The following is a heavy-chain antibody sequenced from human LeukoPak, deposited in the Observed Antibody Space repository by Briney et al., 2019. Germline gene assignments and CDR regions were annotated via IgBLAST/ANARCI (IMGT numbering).Heavy chain of an antibody. J-gene: IGHJ4*02. Sequence: GGSLRLSCAASGFTVSSNYMSWVRQAPGKGLEWVSVIYGGGSTYYADSVKGRFTISRHNSKNTLHLQMNCLRAEDTAVFYCARARLRRLRRFDYWGKGTLVTVSS. CDR1: GFTVSSNY. CDR2: IYGGGST. V-gene: IGHV3-53*04. D-gene: IGHD4-17*01. CDR3: ARARLRRLRRFDY.